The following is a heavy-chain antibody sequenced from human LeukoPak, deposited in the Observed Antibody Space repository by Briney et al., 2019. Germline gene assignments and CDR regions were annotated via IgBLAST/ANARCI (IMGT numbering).Heavy chain of an antibody. D-gene: IGHD3-10*01. Sequence: SETLSLTCAVYGGSFSGYYWSWIRQPPGKGLEWIGEINHSGSTNYNPSLKSRVTISVDTSKNQFSLKLSSVTAADTAVYYCARRGSYYYGSGSYYYFDYWGQGTLVTVSS. J-gene: IGHJ4*02. CDR3: ARRGSYYYGSGSYYYFDY. CDR1: GGSFSGYY. CDR2: INHSGST. V-gene: IGHV4-34*01.